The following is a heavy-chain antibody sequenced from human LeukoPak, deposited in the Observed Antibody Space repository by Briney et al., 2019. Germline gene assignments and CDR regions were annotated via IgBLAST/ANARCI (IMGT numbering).Heavy chain of an antibody. CDR1: GGSFSGYY. D-gene: IGHD6-19*01. J-gene: IGHJ4*02. CDR2: INHSGST. V-gene: IGHV4-34*01. CDR3: ARSIAVEYFDY. Sequence: PSETLSLTCAVYGGSFSGYYWSWIRQPPGKGLEWIGEINHSGSTNYNPSLKSRVTISVDTSKNQFSLKLSSVTAADTAVYYCARSIAVEYFDYWGQGTLVTVSS.